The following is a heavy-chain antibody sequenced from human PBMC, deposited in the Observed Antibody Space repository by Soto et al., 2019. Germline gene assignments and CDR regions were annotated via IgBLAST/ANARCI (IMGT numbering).Heavy chain of an antibody. CDR1: GFTFSSYA. J-gene: IGHJ4*02. D-gene: IGHD3-3*01. CDR3: AKVAPYDFWSGYSSYYFDY. Sequence: EVQLLESGGGLVQPGGSLRLSCAASGFTFSSYAMSWVRQAPGKGLEWVSASSGSGGSTYYADSVKGRFTISRDNSKNTLYLQMNSLRAEDTAVYYCAKVAPYDFWSGYSSYYFDYWGQGTLVTVSS. V-gene: IGHV3-23*01. CDR2: SSGSGGST.